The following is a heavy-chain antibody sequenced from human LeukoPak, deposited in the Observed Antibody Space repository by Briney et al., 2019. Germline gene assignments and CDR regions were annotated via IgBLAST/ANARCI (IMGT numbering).Heavy chain of an antibody. CDR2: IYTSGST. J-gene: IGHJ5*02. V-gene: IGHV4-61*02. CDR3: AGTYYDFWSGYRYWFDP. D-gene: IGHD3-3*01. Sequence: SETLSLTCTVSGGSISSGSYYWSWIRQPAGEGLEWIGRIYTSGSTNYNPSPKSRVTISVDTSKNQFSLKLSSVTAADTAVYYCAGTYYDFWSGYRYWFDPWGQGTLVTVSS. CDR1: GGSISSGSYY.